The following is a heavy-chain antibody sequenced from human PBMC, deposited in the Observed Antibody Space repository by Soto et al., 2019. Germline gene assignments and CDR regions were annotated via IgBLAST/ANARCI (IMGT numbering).Heavy chain of an antibody. CDR1: GGNFSSNG. CDR3: AGASDSTWYNWLDP. J-gene: IGHJ5*02. Sequence: QVQLVQSGAEVQKPGSSVKVSCKAPGGNFSSNGIRWVRQAPGQGLEFMGGIIPTFGTTNYAHKFRGRVTITADESTGPAYMELSSLRSDDTAVYYCAGASDSTWYNWLDPWGQGTLVTVSS. V-gene: IGHV1-69*01. CDR2: IIPTFGTT. D-gene: IGHD4-4*01.